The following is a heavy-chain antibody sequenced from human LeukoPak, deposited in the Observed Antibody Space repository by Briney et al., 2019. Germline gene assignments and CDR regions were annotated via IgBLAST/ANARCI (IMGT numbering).Heavy chain of an antibody. V-gene: IGHV3-74*01. D-gene: IGHD3-10*01. CDR3: ATSMIRGVTYYYYYYMDV. J-gene: IGHJ6*03. CDR1: GFTFSSYW. Sequence: PGGSLRLSCAASGFTFSSYWMHWVRHAPGKGLVWVSRINSDGSSTSYADSVKGRFTISRDNAKNSLYLQMNSLRAEDTAVYYCATSMIRGVTYYYYYYMDVWGKGTTVTISS. CDR2: INSDGSST.